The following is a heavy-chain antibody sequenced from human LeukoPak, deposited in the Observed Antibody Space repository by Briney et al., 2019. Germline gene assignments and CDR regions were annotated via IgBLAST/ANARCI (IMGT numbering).Heavy chain of an antibody. CDR3: AKGALTAAFDI. CDR2: IYYSGST. V-gene: IGHV4-31*03. Sequence: SETLSLTCTVSGGSISSGGYYWRWIRQHPGKGLEWIGYIYYSGSTYYNPSLKSRVTISVDTSKNQFSLKLSSVTAADTAVYYCAKGALTAAFDIWGQGTMVTVSS. J-gene: IGHJ3*02. CDR1: GGSISSGGYY. D-gene: IGHD1-20*01.